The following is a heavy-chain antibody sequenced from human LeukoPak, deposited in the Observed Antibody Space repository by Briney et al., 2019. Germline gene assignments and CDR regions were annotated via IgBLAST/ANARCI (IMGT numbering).Heavy chain of an antibody. CDR1: GFTFSNAW. J-gene: IGHJ4*02. D-gene: IGHD3-10*01. V-gene: IGHV3-15*01. CDR3: TTRLRITMVRGVSRSDY. Sequence: GGSLRLSCAASGFTFSNAWMSWVRQAPGKGLEWVGRIKSKTDGGTTDYAAPVKGRFTISRDDSKNTLYLQMNSLKTEDTAVYYCTTRLRITMVRGVSRSDYWGQGTLVTVSS. CDR2: IKSKTDGGTT.